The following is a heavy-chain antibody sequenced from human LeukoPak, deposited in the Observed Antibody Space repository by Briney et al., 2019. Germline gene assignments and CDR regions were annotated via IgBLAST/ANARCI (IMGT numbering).Heavy chain of an antibody. J-gene: IGHJ4*02. CDR2: IIPIFTSP. Sequence: ASGKVSCKAAGGTFSNFGINWVRLAPGQGLEWMGGIIPIFTSPNYAQKFQGRVTITADESTTTAYMELSSLRSEDTAVYYCARGAVMVTLATHFDYWGQGTLVTVSS. CDR3: ARGAVMVTLATHFDY. CDR1: GGTFSNFG. D-gene: IGHD5-18*01. V-gene: IGHV1-69*13.